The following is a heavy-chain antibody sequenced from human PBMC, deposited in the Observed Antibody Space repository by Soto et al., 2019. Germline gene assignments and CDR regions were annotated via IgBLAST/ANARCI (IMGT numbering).Heavy chain of an antibody. Sequence: SETLSLTCTVSGGSMNSYYWNWIRQPPGKGLEWIGSVYYNGNTNYNPSLKSRVTISVDTSKNQFSLNLRSVTAADTAMYYCARSRGFDLWGQGTLVTVSS. V-gene: IGHV4-59*08. D-gene: IGHD2-2*01. CDR3: ARSRGFDL. CDR1: GGSMNSYY. CDR2: VYYNGNT. J-gene: IGHJ5*02.